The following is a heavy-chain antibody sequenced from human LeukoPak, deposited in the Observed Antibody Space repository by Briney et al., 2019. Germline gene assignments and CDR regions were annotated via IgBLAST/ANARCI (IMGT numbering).Heavy chain of an antibody. CDR3: AKGFGVVTLDAFDI. V-gene: IGHV3-9*01. J-gene: IGHJ3*02. CDR2: ISWNSGSI. Sequence: PGGSLRLSCAASGFTFDDYAMHWVRQAPGKGLEWVSCISWNSGSIGYAVSVKGRFIISRDNAKNSLYLQMNSLRAEDTALYYCAKGFGVVTLDAFDIWGQGTVVTVSS. CDR1: GFTFDDYA. D-gene: IGHD3-3*01.